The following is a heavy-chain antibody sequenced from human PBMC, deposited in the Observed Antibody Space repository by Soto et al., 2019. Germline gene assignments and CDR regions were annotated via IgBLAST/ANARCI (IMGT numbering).Heavy chain of an antibody. CDR2: INAGNGNT. D-gene: IGHD2-2*01. CDR1: GVTFISYS. J-gene: IGHJ6*02. CDR3: ERDQVPAAQYYYYYGMDV. Sequence: GVPVHVPFKACGVTFISYSLHSVHHSPGKRLEWMGWINAGNGNTKYSQKFRGRVTITRDTSASTAYMELSSLRSEDTAVYYCERDQVPAAQYYYYYGMDVWGQGTTVTVSS. V-gene: IGHV1-3*01.